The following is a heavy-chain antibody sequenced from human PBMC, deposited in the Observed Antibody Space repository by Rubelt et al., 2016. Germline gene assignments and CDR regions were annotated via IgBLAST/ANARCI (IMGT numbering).Heavy chain of an antibody. CDR3: ARGKEGLGVTMMDY. Sequence: QVQLQQWGAGLLKPSETLSLTCAVYGGSFSGYYWSWIRQPPGMGLEWIGEINHRGSTNYNPSLKSRVTISVDTSKNQVSLKLSSVTAADTAVYYCARGKEGLGVTMMDYWGQGTLVTVSS. J-gene: IGHJ4*02. D-gene: IGHD3-22*01. CDR2: INHRGST. CDR1: GGSFSGYY. V-gene: IGHV4-34*01.